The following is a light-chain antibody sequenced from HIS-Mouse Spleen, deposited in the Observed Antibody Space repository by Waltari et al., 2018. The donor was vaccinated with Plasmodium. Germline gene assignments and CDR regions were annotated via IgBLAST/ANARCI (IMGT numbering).Light chain of an antibody. V-gene: IGKV3-15*01. CDR3: QQYNNWPPWT. CDR1: QSVSSN. CDR2: GAS. J-gene: IGKJ1*01. Sequence: EIVMTQSPATLSVSPGERATLSCRASQSVSSNLAWYQQKPGQAPRPLIYGASTRATGIAARFSGSGSGTEFTLTISSMQSEDVAVYYCQQYNNWPPWTFGQGTKVEIK.